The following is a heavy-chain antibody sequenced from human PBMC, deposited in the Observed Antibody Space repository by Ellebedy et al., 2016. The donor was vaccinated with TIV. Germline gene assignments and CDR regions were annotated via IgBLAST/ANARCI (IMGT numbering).Heavy chain of an antibody. Sequence: GESLKISCAASGFTFSNYWMSWVRQAPGKGLEWVANIKQDGSDKYYVDSVKGRFTVSRDNAKSALYLQMSSLRAEDTAVYYCVKVIATSGWPYYFHYWGQGTLVTVSS. CDR1: GFTFSNYW. CDR2: IKQDGSDK. V-gene: IGHV3-7*01. CDR3: VKVIATSGWPYYFHY. D-gene: IGHD6-19*01. J-gene: IGHJ4*02.